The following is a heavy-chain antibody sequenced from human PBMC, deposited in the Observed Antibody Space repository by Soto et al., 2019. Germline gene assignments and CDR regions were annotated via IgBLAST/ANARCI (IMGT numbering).Heavy chain of an antibody. Sequence: QVQLVESGGGVVQPGTSLRVSCAASGFTFSSYVMHWVRQAPGKGLEWVAVIWFDGSNKYYSDSVRGRFTNSRDNSKNTLYLQMNNLRPDDTAVDFCARDSGGDYPDFWGQGTLVTVSS. V-gene: IGHV3-33*01. CDR3: ARDSGGDYPDF. CDR2: IWFDGSNK. J-gene: IGHJ1*01. D-gene: IGHD2-21*02. CDR1: GFTFSSYV.